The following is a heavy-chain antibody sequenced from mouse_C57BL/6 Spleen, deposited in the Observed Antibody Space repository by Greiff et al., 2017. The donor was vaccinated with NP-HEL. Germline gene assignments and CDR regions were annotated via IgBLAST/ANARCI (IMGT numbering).Heavy chain of an antibody. CDR3: ARSGGWPYAGFAY. V-gene: IGHV1-52*01. Sequence: QVQLQQPGAELVRPGSSVKLSCKASGYTFTSYWMHWVKQRPIQGLEWIGNIDPSDSETHYNQKFKDKATLTVDKSSSTAYMQLSSLTSEDFAVYYCARSGGWPYAGFAYWGQGTLVTVSA. J-gene: IGHJ3*01. CDR2: IDPSDSET. D-gene: IGHD1-1*01. CDR1: GYTFTSYW.